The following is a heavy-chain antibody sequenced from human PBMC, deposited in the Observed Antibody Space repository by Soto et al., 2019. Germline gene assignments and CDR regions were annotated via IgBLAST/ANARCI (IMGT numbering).Heavy chain of an antibody. CDR2: MNPNTGNT. V-gene: IGHV1-8*01. CDR3: ARERAYGMDV. J-gene: IGHJ6*02. Sequence: QVQLVQSGAEVKKPGASVKVSCKASGYTFSSYDINWVRQATGQGLEWMGWMNPNTGNTVYAQKFQGRVTMTRNTSISTAYMELSSLRSVDTGVYYCARERAYGMDVWGQGTTVTVSS. CDR1: GYTFSSYD.